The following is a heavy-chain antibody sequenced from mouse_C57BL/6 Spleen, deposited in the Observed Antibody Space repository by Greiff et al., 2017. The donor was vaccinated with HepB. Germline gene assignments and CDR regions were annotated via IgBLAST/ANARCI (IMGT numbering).Heavy chain of an antibody. Sequence: QVQLQQSGAELVMPGASVKLSCKASGYTFTSYWMHWVKQRPGQGLEWIGEIDPSDSYTNYNQKFKGKSTLTVDKSSSTAYLQLSSLTSEDSAVYYCARVDDYGSRYFDVWGTGTTVTVSS. CDR1: GYTFTSYW. D-gene: IGHD1-1*01. V-gene: IGHV1-69*01. CDR3: ARVDDYGSRYFDV. J-gene: IGHJ1*03. CDR2: IDPSDSYT.